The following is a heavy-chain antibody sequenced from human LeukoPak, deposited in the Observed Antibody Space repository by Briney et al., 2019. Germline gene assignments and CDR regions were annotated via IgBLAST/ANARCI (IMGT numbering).Heavy chain of an antibody. CDR3: ARGQKGVVVVAATSGYYYGMDV. CDR2: FNPNSSGT. D-gene: IGHD2-15*01. CDR1: GYTFTGYY. V-gene: IGHV1-2*02. J-gene: IGHJ6*02. Sequence: ASVNVSCTASGYTFTGYYMHWVRQAPGPGLGWMGWFNPNSSGTNYAQKFQGRVTMTRDRSIRTAYMELSRLRSDDTAVYYCARGQKGVVVVAATSGYYYGMDVWGQGTTVTVSS.